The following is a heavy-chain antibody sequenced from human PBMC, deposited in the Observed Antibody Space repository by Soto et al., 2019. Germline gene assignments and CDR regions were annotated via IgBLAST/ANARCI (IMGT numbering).Heavy chain of an antibody. V-gene: IGHV3-53*04. CDR1: GFTVSSNY. D-gene: IGHD1-26*01. CDR3: ARDGPLYRGSYYYYGMDV. Sequence: EVQLVESGGGLVKPGGSLRLSCAASGFTVSSNYMSWVRQAPGKGLEWVSVIYSGGRTYYADSVKGRFTISRHNSKNTLYLQMNSLRAEDTAVYYCARDGPLYRGSYYYYGMDVWGHGTTVTVSS. J-gene: IGHJ6*02. CDR2: IYSGGRT.